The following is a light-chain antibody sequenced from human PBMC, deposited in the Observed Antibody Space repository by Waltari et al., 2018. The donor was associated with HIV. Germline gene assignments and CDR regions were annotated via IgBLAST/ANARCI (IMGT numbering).Light chain of an antibody. CDR2: GTS. Sequence: EIVLTQSPGTLSLSPGETTTLSCRASRSVSSSYLAGYQQKPGQAPRLFIYGTSSRATGIPDRFSGSGSGTDFSLTISRLEPEDFAVYYCQQYGDSLTFGPGTKVDIK. J-gene: IGKJ3*01. CDR1: RSVSSSY. V-gene: IGKV3-20*01. CDR3: QQYGDSLT.